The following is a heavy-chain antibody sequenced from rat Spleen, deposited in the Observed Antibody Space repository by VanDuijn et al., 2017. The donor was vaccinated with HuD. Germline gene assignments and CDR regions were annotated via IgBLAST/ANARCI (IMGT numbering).Heavy chain of an antibody. D-gene: IGHD1-5*01. CDR1: GFSLTSYG. V-gene: IGHV2-4*01. CDR3: ARTYRYKIDY. J-gene: IGHJ2*01. CDR2: IWSGGST. Sequence: QVQLKESGPGLVQPSQTLSLTCTVSGFSLTSYGVSWVRQPPGKGLEWIGAIWSGGSTAYTSLLKSRLSISRDTSKSQVFLKMNSLQTEDTATYYCARTYRYKIDYWGQGVMVTVSS.